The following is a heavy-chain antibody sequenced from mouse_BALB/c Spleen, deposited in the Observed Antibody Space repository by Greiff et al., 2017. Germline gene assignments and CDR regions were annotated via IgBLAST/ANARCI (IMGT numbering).Heavy chain of an antibody. CDR1: GFSLTSYG. V-gene: IGHV2-9*02. CDR2: IWAGGST. Sequence: VHLVESGPGLVAPSQSLSITCTVSGFSLTSYGVHWVRQPPGKGLEWLGVIWAGGSTNYNSALMSRLSISKDNSKSQVFLKMNSLQTDDTAMYYCARVRELTGTFDYWGQGTTLTVSS. CDR3: ARVRELTGTFDY. D-gene: IGHD4-1*01. J-gene: IGHJ2*01.